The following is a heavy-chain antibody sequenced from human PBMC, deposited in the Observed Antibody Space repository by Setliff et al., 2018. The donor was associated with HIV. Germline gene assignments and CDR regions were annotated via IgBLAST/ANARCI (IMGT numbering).Heavy chain of an antibody. CDR2: ISHSGDT. CDR1: GGSFSDYF. D-gene: IGHD2-8*01. CDR3: ARSFNGVPWT. V-gene: IGHV4-34*01. J-gene: IGHJ5*02. Sequence: SATLSLTCAVYGGSFSDYFWSWIRQSPGKGLEWIGEISHSGDTQYNSSLKSRVTISIDTSKNQFSLRLSSVTGADTAVYYCARSFNGVPWTWGQGMLVTVSS.